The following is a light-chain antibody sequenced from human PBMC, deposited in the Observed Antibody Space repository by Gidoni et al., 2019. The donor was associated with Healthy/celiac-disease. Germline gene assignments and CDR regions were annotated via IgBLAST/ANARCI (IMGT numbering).Light chain of an antibody. CDR2: GAS. CDR3: QQYGSSLLT. CDR1: QSVSSSY. J-gene: IGKJ4*01. V-gene: IGKV3-20*01. Sequence: IVLTQSPGTLSLSPGERATLSCRASQSVSSSYLAWYQQKPGQAPRLLIYGASSRATGIPDRFSGSGSGTDFTHTISRLEPEDCAVYYCQQYGSSLLTFGGGTKVEIK.